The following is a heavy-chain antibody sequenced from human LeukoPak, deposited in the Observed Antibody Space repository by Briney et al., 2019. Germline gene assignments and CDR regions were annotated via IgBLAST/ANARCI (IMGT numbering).Heavy chain of an antibody. D-gene: IGHD6-13*01. CDR2: ISWNSGSI. CDR1: GFTFDDYA. J-gene: IGHJ4*02. Sequence: GGSLRLSCAASGFTFDDYAMHWVRQAPGKGLEWVSGISWNSGSIGYADSVKGRFTISRDISKNTLYLQMNSLRAEDTAVYYCARGIVAAGQGGNWGQGTLVTVSS. V-gene: IGHV3-9*01. CDR3: ARGIVAAGQGGN.